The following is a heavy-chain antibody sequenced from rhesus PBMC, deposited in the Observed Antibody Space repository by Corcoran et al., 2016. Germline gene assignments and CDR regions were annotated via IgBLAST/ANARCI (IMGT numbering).Heavy chain of an antibody. CDR3: ARDPYSGSWKREIFDY. CDR1: GGSISGYYL. Sequence: QVQLQESGPGVVKPSETLSLTCAVSGGSISGYYLWSWIRQPPGKGLAWIGYIYGGSGSTSYNPSLKSPVIISIDTSKNQFSLKLSSVAAADTAVYYCARDPYSGSWKREIFDYWGQGVLVTVSS. CDR2: IYGGSGST. J-gene: IGHJ4*01. D-gene: IGHD6-25*01. V-gene: IGHV4S7*01.